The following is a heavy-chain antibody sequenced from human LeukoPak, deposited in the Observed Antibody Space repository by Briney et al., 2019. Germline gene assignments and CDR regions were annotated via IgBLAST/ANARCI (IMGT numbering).Heavy chain of an antibody. Sequence: GRSLRLSCTASGFTFGDYAMSWVRQAPGKGLEWVGFIRSKAYGGTTEYAASVKGRFTISRDDSKSIAYLQMNSLKTEDTAVYYCTRDMNRYSYGYVPGPLFDYWGQGTLVTVSS. CDR1: GFTFGDYA. J-gene: IGHJ4*02. V-gene: IGHV3-49*04. CDR3: TRDMNRYSYGYVPGPLFDY. D-gene: IGHD5-18*01. CDR2: IRSKAYGGTT.